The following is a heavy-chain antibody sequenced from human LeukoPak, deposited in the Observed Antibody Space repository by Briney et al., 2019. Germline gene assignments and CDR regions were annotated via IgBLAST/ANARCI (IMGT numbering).Heavy chain of an antibody. Sequence: SQTLPLTCTVSGGSISSGGYYWSWIRQHPGKGLEWIGYIYYSGSTYYNPSLKSRVTISVDTSKNQFSLKLSSVTAADTAVYYCARGSSHYYMDVWGKGTTVTVSS. J-gene: IGHJ6*03. CDR1: GGSISSGGYY. CDR2: IYYSGST. CDR3: ARGSSHYYMDV. V-gene: IGHV4-31*03. D-gene: IGHD2-2*01.